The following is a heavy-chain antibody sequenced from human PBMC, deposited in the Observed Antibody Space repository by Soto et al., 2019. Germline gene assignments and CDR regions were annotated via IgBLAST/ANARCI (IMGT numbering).Heavy chain of an antibody. D-gene: IGHD1-26*01. Sequence: QVQLVESGGGVVQPGRSLRLSCAASGFSFSSYGMHWVRQAPGKGLEWVAVIWSDGSDKYYADSVKGRFTVSRDNSNNTLYLQMNILRVEDTAVYYGDGRGSGSYSIVYWGQGTLVTGSS. CDR3: DGRGSGSYSIVY. J-gene: IGHJ4*02. CDR2: IWSDGSDK. V-gene: IGHV3-33*01. CDR1: GFSFSSYG.